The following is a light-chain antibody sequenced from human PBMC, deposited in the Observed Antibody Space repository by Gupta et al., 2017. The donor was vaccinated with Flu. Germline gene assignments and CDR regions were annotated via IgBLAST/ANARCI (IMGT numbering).Light chain of an antibody. CDR3: MQALQTPLT. CDR2: LGS. V-gene: IGKV2-28*01. CDR1: QSPLHSNGYNY. Sequence: LSRPVTPVEPASISCRSSQSPLHSNGYNYLDWYLQKPGQSPQLLIYLGSNRASGVPDRFSGSGSGTDFTLKISRVEAEDVGVYYCMQALQTPLTFGQGTKVEIK. J-gene: IGKJ1*01.